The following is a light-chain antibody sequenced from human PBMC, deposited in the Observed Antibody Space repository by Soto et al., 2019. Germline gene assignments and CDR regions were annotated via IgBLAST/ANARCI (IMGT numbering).Light chain of an antibody. CDR2: GDN. J-gene: IGLJ2*01. V-gene: IGLV3-21*02. CDR1: SIGRNSVGTKG. CDR3: QVWDSTSFLNIL. Sequence: SYELTQPPPVSVAPGQTARITCVGNSIGRNSVGTKGVHWYQQKPGQAPVLLVYGDNDRPSGIPERFSGSKSGTTATLTITRVEAGDEADYYCQVWDSTSFLNILFGGGTMLTVL.